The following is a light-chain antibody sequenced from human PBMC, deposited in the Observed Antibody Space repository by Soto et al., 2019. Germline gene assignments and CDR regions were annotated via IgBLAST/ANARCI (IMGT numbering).Light chain of an antibody. V-gene: IGKV1-27*01. Sequence: DIPMTQSPSSLSASVGDRVTITCRASQGINNYVAWYPQKPGKPPKLLLYAASTLQSGVPSLFSGSGSGTDFTLTINSLQPEDVATYSCQKYSSVPVFGPGTKVDIK. CDR3: QKYSSVPV. CDR2: AAS. CDR1: QGINNY. J-gene: IGKJ3*01.